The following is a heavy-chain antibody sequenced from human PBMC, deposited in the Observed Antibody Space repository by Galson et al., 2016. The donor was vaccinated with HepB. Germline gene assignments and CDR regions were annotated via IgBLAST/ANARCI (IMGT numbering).Heavy chain of an antibody. CDR1: GFTFSSYS. V-gene: IGHV3-48*01. CDR2: ISSSGSII. CDR3: ARDLVGTFYYYYGMDV. D-gene: IGHD2-21*02. Sequence: SLRLSCAASGFTFSSYSMNWVRQAPGKGLEWVSYISSSGSIIYYADSVKGRSTISRDNANNSLYLQMNSLRAEDTAVYYCARDLVGTFYYYYGMDVWGQGTTVTVSS. J-gene: IGHJ6*02.